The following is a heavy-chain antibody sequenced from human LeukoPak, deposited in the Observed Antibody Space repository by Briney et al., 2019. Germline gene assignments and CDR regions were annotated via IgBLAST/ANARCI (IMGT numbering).Heavy chain of an antibody. J-gene: IGHJ4*02. Sequence: GGTLRLSCAASGFTFSSYGMSWVRQAPGKGLEWVSGITASGSSTYYADSVKGRFTISRDNSKNTLYLQMNSLRVEDAAAYYCAKPVVPAARLFEFWGQGTLVTVSS. D-gene: IGHD2-2*01. V-gene: IGHV3-23*01. CDR2: ITASGSST. CDR3: AKPVVPAARLFEF. CDR1: GFTFSSYG.